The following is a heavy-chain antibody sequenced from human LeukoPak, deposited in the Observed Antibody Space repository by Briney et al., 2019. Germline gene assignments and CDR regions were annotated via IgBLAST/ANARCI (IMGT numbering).Heavy chain of an antibody. CDR2: ISNSGVDA. V-gene: IGHV3-21*01. J-gene: IGHJ4*02. Sequence: GGSLRLSCAASGFTFSSHAMSWVRQAPGKGLEWVSTISNSGVDAYYADSVKGRFTISRDNAKNSLYLQMNSLRAEDTAVYYCAREAYLYTKGFDYWGQGTLVTVSS. D-gene: IGHD2-2*02. CDR1: GFTFSSHA. CDR3: AREAYLYTKGFDY.